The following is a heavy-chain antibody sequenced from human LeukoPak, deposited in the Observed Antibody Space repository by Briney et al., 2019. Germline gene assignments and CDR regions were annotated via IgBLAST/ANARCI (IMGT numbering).Heavy chain of an antibody. V-gene: IGHV3-23*01. CDR1: GFTFSNYA. J-gene: IGHJ4*02. Sequence: SGGSLRLSCAASGFTFSNYAMNWVRQAPGKGLEGVSAINGRGGSTFYADSVKGRFTISRDNSKNTLYLQMNTLRAEDTAVYYCAKTDPADWYYFDYWGQGTLVTVSS. D-gene: IGHD3-9*01. CDR2: INGRGGST. CDR3: AKTDPADWYYFDY.